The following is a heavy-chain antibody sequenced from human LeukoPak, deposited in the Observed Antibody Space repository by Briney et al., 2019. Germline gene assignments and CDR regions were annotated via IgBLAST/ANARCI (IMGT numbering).Heavy chain of an antibody. CDR1: GYTLTELS. Sequence: ASVKVSCKVSGYTLTELSMHWVRQAPGKGLEWMGGFDPEDGETIYAQKFQGRVTMTRDTSTSTVYMELSSLRSEDTAVYYCARGWLVVHSSGYYNIDYWGQGTLVTVSS. CDR3: ARGWLVVHSSGYYNIDY. V-gene: IGHV1-24*01. D-gene: IGHD3-22*01. CDR2: FDPEDGET. J-gene: IGHJ4*02.